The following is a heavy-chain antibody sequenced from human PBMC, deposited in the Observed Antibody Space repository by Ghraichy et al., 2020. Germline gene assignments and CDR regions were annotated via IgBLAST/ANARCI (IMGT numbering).Heavy chain of an antibody. CDR3: AKGQSRATAITPLDY. Sequence: GGPLRLSCAASGFTFSSYAMIWVRQAPGKGLEWVSVISGSSANIYYADSLEGRFIISRDNSKNTVYLQMNSLRAEDTAVYYCAKGQSRATAITPLDYWGQGTLVTVSS. V-gene: IGHV3-23*01. CDR1: GFTFSSYA. D-gene: IGHD4-23*01. CDR2: ISGSSANI. J-gene: IGHJ4*02.